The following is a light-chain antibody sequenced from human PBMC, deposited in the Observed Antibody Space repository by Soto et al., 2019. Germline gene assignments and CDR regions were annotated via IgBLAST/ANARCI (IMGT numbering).Light chain of an antibody. CDR3: SSYTTSNTRQIV. J-gene: IGLJ1*01. CDR1: SRDNGGYNY. Sequence: QSVLTQPASVSGSPGQSITISCTGTSRDNGGYNYVSWYQHHPGKAPKLIIYDVSNRPSGVSIRFSGSESDNTASLTISGLQPEDEADYHCSSYTTSNTRQIVFGTGTKVTVL. V-gene: IGLV2-14*03. CDR2: DVS.